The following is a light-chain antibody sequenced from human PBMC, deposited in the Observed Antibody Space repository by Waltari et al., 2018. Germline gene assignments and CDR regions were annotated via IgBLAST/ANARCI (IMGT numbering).Light chain of an antibody. J-gene: IGLJ2*01. Sequence: QSALTQPASVSGSPGQSITIPCTGTGRDIGTFHYVSWYQQHPGKAPKLMIYEVTTRPSGVSHRFSGSKSGNTASLTISGLQAEDEAVYYCSSYRSSNNVVFGGGTKVTVL. CDR1: GRDIGTFHY. V-gene: IGLV2-14*03. CDR2: EVT. CDR3: SSYRSSNNVV.